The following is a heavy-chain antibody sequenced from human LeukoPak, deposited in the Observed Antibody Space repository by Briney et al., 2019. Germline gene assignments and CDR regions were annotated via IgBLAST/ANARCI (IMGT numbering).Heavy chain of an antibody. J-gene: IGHJ4*02. D-gene: IGHD2-2*01. Sequence: GGSLRLSCAAPGFTFSSYAMSWVRQAPGKGLEWVSAISGSGGSTYYADSVKGRFTISRGNSKNTPYLQMNSLRAEDTAVYYCAKIIVVVPAAIDYWGQGTLVTVSS. V-gene: IGHV3-23*01. CDR2: ISGSGGST. CDR1: GFTFSSYA. CDR3: AKIIVVVPAAIDY.